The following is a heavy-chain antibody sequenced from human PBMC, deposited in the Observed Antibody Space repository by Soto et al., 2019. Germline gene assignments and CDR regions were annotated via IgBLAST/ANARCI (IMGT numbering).Heavy chain of an antibody. CDR2: ISGSGGST. J-gene: IGHJ4*02. D-gene: IGHD3-10*01. CDR3: AKDLGNYYGSGSYTRY. CDR1: GFTFSSYA. V-gene: IGHV3-23*01. Sequence: EVQLLESGGGVVQPGGSLRLSCAASGFTFSSYAMSWVRQAPGKGLEWVSAISGSGGSTYYADSVKGRLTISRDNSKNTLYLQMNSVRAEDTAVYYCAKDLGNYYGSGSYTRYWGQGTLVTVS.